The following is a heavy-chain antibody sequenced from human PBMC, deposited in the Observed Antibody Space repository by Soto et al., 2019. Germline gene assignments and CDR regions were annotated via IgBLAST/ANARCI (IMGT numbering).Heavy chain of an antibody. CDR2: ISAYNGNT. J-gene: IGHJ5*02. CDR1: GYTFTSYG. V-gene: IGHV1-18*01. CDR3: ARGGYSYGSVSNWFDP. D-gene: IGHD5-18*01. Sequence: ASVKVSCKASGYTFTSYGISWVRRAPGQGLEWMGWISAYNGNTNYAQKLQGRVTMTRDTSASTAYMELSSLRSEDTAVYYCARGGYSYGSVSNWFDPWGQGTLVTVSS.